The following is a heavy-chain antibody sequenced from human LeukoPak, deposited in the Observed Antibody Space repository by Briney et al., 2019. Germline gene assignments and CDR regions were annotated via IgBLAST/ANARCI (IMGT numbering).Heavy chain of an antibody. J-gene: IGHJ4*02. CDR1: GFTFSSYA. CDR3: AEDSQGYDSSGYWYY. V-gene: IGHV3-23*01. D-gene: IGHD3-22*01. CDR2: ISGSGGST. Sequence: GGSPRLSCAASGFTFSSYAMSWVRQAPGKGLEWVSAISGSGGSTYYADSVKGRFTISRDNSKNTLYLQMNGLRAEDTAVYYCAEDSQGYDSSGYWYYWGQGTLVTVSS.